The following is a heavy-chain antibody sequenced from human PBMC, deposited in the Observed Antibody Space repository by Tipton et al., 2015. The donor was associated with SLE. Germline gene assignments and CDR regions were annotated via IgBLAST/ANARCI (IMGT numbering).Heavy chain of an antibody. D-gene: IGHD1-26*01. Sequence: QSGPEVKKPGSSVKVSCKASGGTFSSYAISWVRQAPGQGLEWMGGIIPIFGTANYAQKFQGRVTITADESTSTAYMELSSLRSEDTAVYSCAREQLGGSKIRLFQHWGQGTLVTVSS. V-gene: IGHV1-69*01. J-gene: IGHJ1*01. CDR1: GGTFSSYA. CDR2: IIPIFGTA. CDR3: AREQLGGSKIRLFQH.